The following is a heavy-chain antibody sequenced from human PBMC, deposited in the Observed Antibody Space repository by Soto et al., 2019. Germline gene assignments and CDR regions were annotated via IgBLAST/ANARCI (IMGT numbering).Heavy chain of an antibody. CDR2: INPNSGGT. J-gene: IGHJ6*02. CDR3: ARDATHPHYGMDV. V-gene: IGHV1-2*04. CDR1: GYTFTGYY. Sequence: PSVKVSCKASGYTFTGYYMHWVRQAPGQGLEWMGWINPNSGGTNYAQKFQGWVTMTRDTSISTAYMELSRLRSDDTAVYYCARDATHPHYGMDVWGQGTTVTVSS.